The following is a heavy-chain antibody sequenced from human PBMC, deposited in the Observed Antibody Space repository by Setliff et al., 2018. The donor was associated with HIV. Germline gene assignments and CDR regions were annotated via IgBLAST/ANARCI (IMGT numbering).Heavy chain of an antibody. J-gene: IGHJ4*02. CDR3: ASITYYYDSSGYYYGDFDY. CDR2: IYYSGST. Sequence: SETLSLTCTVSGGSISSYYWSWIRQPPGKGLEWIGYIYYSGSTNYNPSLKSRVTISVDTSKKHLSLKLNSVTAADTAVYYCASITYYYDSSGYYYGDFDYWGQGTLVTVSS. CDR1: GGSISSYY. V-gene: IGHV4-59*08. D-gene: IGHD3-22*01.